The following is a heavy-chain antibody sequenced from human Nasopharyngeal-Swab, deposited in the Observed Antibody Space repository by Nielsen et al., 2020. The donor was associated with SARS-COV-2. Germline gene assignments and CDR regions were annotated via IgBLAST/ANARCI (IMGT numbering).Heavy chain of an antibody. Sequence: GGSLRFSCAASGFTFSSYWMSWVRRAPGKGLEWVANIKQDGSEIYYVDSLKGRFTISRDNAKNSLYLQMNSLRAEDTAVYYCARLKYDFWNGPPEDYWGQGTLVTVSS. CDR3: ARLKYDFWNGPPEDY. D-gene: IGHD3-3*01. J-gene: IGHJ4*02. CDR2: IKQDGSEI. CDR1: GFTFSSYW. V-gene: IGHV3-7*01.